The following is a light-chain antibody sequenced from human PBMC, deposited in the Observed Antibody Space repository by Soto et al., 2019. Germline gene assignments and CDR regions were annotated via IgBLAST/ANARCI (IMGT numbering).Light chain of an antibody. CDR1: QSVSSNS. CDR3: QQYGSSLIT. CDR2: GAS. V-gene: IGKV3-20*01. J-gene: IGKJ5*01. Sequence: IVMTHSPATLSVSPGERATLSCRASQSVSSNSLAWYHQKPGQPPRLLMYGASSRATGIPDRFSGSGSGTDFTLTITRLEPEDFAVYYCQQYGSSLITFGQGTRLEIK.